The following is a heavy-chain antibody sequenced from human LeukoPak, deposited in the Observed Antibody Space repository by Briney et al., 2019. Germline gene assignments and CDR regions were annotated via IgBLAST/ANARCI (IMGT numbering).Heavy chain of an antibody. CDR2: IIPIFGAA. CDR3: ARRGVFGAFDH. Sequence: SVTVSCTASGGTFSRSAMNWVRQVPGQGLEWMGGIIPIFGAADYAQKFQGRVTITTDESTNTAYMEVSTLTSEDTAVYYCARRGVFGAFDHWGQGTLVTVSS. V-gene: IGHV1-69*05. CDR1: GGTFSRSA. D-gene: IGHD3-10*02. J-gene: IGHJ4*02.